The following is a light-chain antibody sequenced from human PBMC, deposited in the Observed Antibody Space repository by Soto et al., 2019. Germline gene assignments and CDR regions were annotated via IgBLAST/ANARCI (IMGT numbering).Light chain of an antibody. CDR3: QQSDTTPWT. Sequence: DIQMTQSPSSLSASVGDRVTITCRASQSSSSYLNWYQQKPGKAPKLLIYEASSLQSGVPSRFSGSGSGADFTLTVSSLQPDDFATYYCQQSDTTPWTFGQGTRVEMK. CDR2: EAS. J-gene: IGKJ1*01. CDR1: QSSSSY. V-gene: IGKV1-39*01.